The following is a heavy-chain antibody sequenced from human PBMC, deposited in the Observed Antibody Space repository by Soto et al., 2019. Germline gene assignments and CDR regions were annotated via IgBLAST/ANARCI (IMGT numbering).Heavy chain of an antibody. Sequence: EVQLLESGGGLIQRGGSLRLSCTGSEFTFSNFVMSWVRQVPGKGLEWLACITASGGSTYYADSVKGRFSVSRDNSKSTLYLQLNSLEAEDPGVYHCAVHLGQNYYTLDVWGQGTTVHVSS. V-gene: IGHV3-23*01. D-gene: IGHD1-26*01. J-gene: IGHJ6*02. CDR1: EFTFSNFV. CDR3: AVHLGQNYYTLDV. CDR2: ITASGGST.